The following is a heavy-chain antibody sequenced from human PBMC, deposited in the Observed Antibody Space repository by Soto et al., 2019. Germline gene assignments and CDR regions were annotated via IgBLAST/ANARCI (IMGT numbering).Heavy chain of an antibody. CDR1: GFTFSSYA. J-gene: IGHJ6*02. CDR3: AKRVAATTSYGMDV. V-gene: IGHV3-23*01. CDR2: ISGSGGST. D-gene: IGHD6-19*01. Sequence: EVQLLESGGGLVQPGGSLRLSCAASGFTFSSYAMSWVRQAPGKGLEWVSAISGSGGSTHYVDSVKGRFTISRDNSKNTLELQMNSLRAEDTAAYFCAKRVAATTSYGMDVWGQGTTVTVSS.